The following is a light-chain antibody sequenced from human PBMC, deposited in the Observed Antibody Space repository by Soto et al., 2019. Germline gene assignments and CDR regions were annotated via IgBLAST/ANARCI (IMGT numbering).Light chain of an antibody. CDR3: ASWDDSLKGVL. V-gene: IGLV1-36*01. CDR1: SSNIGNNA. J-gene: IGLJ3*02. Sequence: QSVLTQPPSVSEAPGQRVTISCSGSSSNIGNNAVNWYQQLPGKAPKLLIYYDDLRPSGVSDRFSGSKSGTSASLAVSGLQSEDEADYYCASWDDSLKGVLFGGGTKVTVL. CDR2: YDD.